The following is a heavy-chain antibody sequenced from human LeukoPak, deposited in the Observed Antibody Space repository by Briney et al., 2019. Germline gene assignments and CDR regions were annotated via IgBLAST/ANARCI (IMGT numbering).Heavy chain of an antibody. V-gene: IGHV4-39*01. J-gene: IGHJ4*02. CDR3: ATGSYGPGLY. CDR2: INYRGNT. D-gene: IGHD5-18*01. Sequence: PSETLSLTCTVSGGSISSSSYYWGWIRQPPGKGLDWIGIINYRGNTYYNPSLRSRVTISVDTSKNQFSLKLSSVTAADTAVYYCATGSYGPGLYWGQGTLVTVSS. CDR1: GGSISSSSYY.